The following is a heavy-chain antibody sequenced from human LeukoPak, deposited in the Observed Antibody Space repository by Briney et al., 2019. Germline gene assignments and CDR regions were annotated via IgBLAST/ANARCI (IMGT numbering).Heavy chain of an antibody. Sequence: SGGSLRLSWAASGFTFSSYSMNWVRQAPGKGLEWVSSISSSSSYIYYADSVKGRFTISRDNAKNSLYLQMNSLRAEDTAVYYCARGGDIVVVVAATPDYYYGMDVWGQGTTVTVSS. CDR3: ARGGDIVVVVAATPDYYYGMDV. J-gene: IGHJ6*02. CDR1: GFTFSSYS. D-gene: IGHD2-15*01. V-gene: IGHV3-21*01. CDR2: ISSSSSYI.